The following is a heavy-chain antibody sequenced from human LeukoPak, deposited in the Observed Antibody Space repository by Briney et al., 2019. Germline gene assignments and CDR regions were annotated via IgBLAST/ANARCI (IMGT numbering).Heavy chain of an antibody. CDR1: GFTFTSFA. J-gene: IGHJ4*02. CDR3: ARVHSSSWYCCSDF. V-gene: IGHV3-30-3*01. Sequence: GRSLRLSRAASGFTFTSFAMHWVRPAPGKGLEWVALIPYDGNNKYSADSVKGRFTTSRDNSKNTLFLQMTTLRPEDTAVYYCARVHSSSWYCCSDFWGQGTLVTVSS. D-gene: IGHD6-13*01. CDR2: IPYDGNNK.